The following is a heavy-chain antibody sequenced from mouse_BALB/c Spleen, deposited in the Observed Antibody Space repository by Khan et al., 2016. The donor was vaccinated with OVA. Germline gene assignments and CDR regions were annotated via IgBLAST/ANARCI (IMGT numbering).Heavy chain of an antibody. V-gene: IGHV9-3*02. Sequence: QIQLVQSGPELKKPGETVKISCKASGYTFTNYGMNWVKQSPGKGLKWMGWINTNTGEPTYADEFKGRFAFSLETSASTAYLQINNIKNEDTATYFCARSRWLLHPMCYWGQGTSVTV. CDR1: GYTFTNYG. CDR3: ARSRWLLHPMCY. D-gene: IGHD2-3*01. J-gene: IGHJ4*01. CDR2: INTNTGEP.